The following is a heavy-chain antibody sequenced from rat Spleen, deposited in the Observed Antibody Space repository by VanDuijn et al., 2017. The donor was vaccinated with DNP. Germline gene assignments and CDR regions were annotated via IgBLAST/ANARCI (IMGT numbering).Heavy chain of an antibody. CDR3: ARGRGTYHGYNYGHWYLDF. J-gene: IGHJ1*01. D-gene: IGHD1-9*01. Sequence: EVQLQESGPGLLKPSQSLSLTCSITGYSISRTYCGLFRKFPGNKMEWIGHIRDSGSTSYHPSLKRRISITRDTSKNQFFLQLNSVTTEDTATYYCARGRGTYHGYNYGHWYLDFWGPGTMVTVSS. V-gene: IGHV3-1*01. CDR2: IRDSGST. CDR1: GYSISRTY.